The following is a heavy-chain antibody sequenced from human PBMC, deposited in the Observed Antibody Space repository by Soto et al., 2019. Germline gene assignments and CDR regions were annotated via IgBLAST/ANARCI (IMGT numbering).Heavy chain of an antibody. V-gene: IGHV4-39*01. CDR3: ARQRGGIVVVPAAMGMWGDYYGMDV. Sequence: LSLTCTVSGGSISSSSYYWGWIRQPPGKGLEWIGSIYYSGSTYYNPSLKSRVTISVDTSKNQFSLKLSSVTAADTAVYYCARQRGGIVVVPAAMGMWGDYYGMDVWGQGTTVTVSS. J-gene: IGHJ6*02. CDR2: IYYSGST. D-gene: IGHD2-2*01. CDR1: GGSISSSSYY.